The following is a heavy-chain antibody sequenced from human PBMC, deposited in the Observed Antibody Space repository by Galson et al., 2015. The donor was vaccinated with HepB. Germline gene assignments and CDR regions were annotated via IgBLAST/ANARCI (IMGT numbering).Heavy chain of an antibody. Sequence: PALVKPTQTLTLTCTFSGFSLTTIGVGVGWIRQPPGKALQWLALIYWDDDKRYSPSLKGRLTITKDTSKNQVVLTMTNMDPVDTATYYCARSRNEILDTFATDVWGQGTSIIVSS. CDR2: IYWDDDK. D-gene: IGHD1-26*01. J-gene: IGHJ6*02. V-gene: IGHV2-5*02. CDR3: ARSRNEILDTFATDV. CDR1: GFSLTTIGVG.